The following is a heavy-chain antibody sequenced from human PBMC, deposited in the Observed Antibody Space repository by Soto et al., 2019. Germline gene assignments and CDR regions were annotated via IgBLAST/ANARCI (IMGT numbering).Heavy chain of an antibody. Sequence: GGSLRLSCAASGFTFRTYAMDWVRQAPGKGLEWVAVISYDGTNKYYADSVKGRFTISRDNSKNTLYLQMNSLRAEDTAVYYCAKEKISTSCCNWFDPWGQGTLVTVSS. CDR1: GFTFRTYA. J-gene: IGHJ5*02. CDR2: ISYDGTNK. D-gene: IGHD2-2*01. V-gene: IGHV3-30*07. CDR3: AKEKISTSCCNWFDP.